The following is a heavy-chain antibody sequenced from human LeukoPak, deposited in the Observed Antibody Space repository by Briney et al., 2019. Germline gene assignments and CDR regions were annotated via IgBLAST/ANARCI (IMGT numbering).Heavy chain of an antibody. J-gene: IGHJ6*03. CDR2: IYYSGST. CDR3: ARAYSERYGLGYYYMDV. Sequence: PSETLSLTCTVSGGSISSYYWSWLRQPPGKGLEWIGYIYYSGSTNYNPSLKSRVTISVDTSKNQFSLKLSSVTAADTAVYYCARAYSERYGLGYYYMDVWGKGTTVTISS. CDR1: GGSISSYY. V-gene: IGHV4-59*01. D-gene: IGHD1-26*01.